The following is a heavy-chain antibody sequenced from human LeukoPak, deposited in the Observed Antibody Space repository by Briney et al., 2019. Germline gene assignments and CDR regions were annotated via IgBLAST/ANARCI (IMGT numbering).Heavy chain of an antibody. CDR1: GGSISSYY. D-gene: IGHD3-10*01. Sequence: PSETLSLTCSVSGGSISSYYWSCIRQPPGKGLEWIGYFYYSGSPNYNPSIKSRVTISVDTSKNQFSVKLSSVTAADTAVYYCARGVSMVRPYYYYAMDVWGQGSTVTVSS. CDR3: ARGVSMVRPYYYYAMDV. V-gene: IGHV4-59*01. CDR2: FYYSGSP. J-gene: IGHJ6*02.